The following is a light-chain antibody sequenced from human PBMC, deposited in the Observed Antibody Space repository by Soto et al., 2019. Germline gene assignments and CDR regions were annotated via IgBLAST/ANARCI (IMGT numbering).Light chain of an antibody. V-gene: IGKV1-6*01. CDR3: LQDINYPWT. Sequence: AVQTTLSPSSLSASARARVAISCRASQGIGNALGWYQQKPGKPPKVLIYGASNLQSGVPPRFSGSGSGTDFTLAISSLQPEDSATYYCLQDINYPWTVGQGTKVDI. CDR2: GAS. CDR1: QGIGNA. J-gene: IGKJ1*01.